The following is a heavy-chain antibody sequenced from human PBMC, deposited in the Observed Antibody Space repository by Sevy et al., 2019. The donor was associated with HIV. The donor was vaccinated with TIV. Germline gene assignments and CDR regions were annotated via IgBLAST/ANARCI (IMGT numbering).Heavy chain of an antibody. CDR2: IQYDGNDK. CDR3: ANNTAAAGAGGFDY. CDR1: RFIFNDYG. Sequence: GGSLRLSCAASRFIFNDYGMHWVRHAPGKGLEWVAFIQYDGNDKYYADSMRGRFTISRDNSKNMLFLQMNSLRSEDTAMYYCANNTAAAGAGGFDYWGQGTLVTVSS. J-gene: IGHJ4*02. D-gene: IGHD6-13*01. V-gene: IGHV3-30*02.